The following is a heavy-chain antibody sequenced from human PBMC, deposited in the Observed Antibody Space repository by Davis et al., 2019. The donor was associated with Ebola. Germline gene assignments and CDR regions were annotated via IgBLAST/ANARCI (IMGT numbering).Heavy chain of an antibody. J-gene: IGHJ5*02. CDR3: GAGGTGGADNWFDP. V-gene: IGHV1-58*01. D-gene: IGHD7-27*01. Sequence: SVKVSCKPSGFTFTRSAVQWVRQARGQLLESIGWIVVGNGNTNYAQKFRERVTITRDMSTSTAYMELSSLTSEDTALYYCGAGGTGGADNWFDPWGQGTLVTVSS. CDR2: IVVGNGNT. CDR1: GFTFTRSA.